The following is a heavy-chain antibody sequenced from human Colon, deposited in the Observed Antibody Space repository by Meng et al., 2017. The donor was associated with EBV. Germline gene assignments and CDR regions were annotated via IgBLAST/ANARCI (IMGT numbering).Heavy chain of an antibody. Sequence: EVQLVESXXGXVPXGGXRRLSCAASGLTFSNYWMHWVRQGPGQGLVWVSRINGDGSSTSYADSVKGRFTISRDNAKNTLYLQMNSLRAEDTAVYYCSRDLAGSDDYWGQGTLVTVSS. CDR1: GLTFSNYW. V-gene: IGHV3-74*01. CDR2: INGDGSST. CDR3: SRDLAGSDDY. D-gene: IGHD1-14*01. J-gene: IGHJ4*02.